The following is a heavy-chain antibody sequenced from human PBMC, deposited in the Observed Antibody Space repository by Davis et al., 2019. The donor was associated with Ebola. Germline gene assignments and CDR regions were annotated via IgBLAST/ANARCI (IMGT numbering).Heavy chain of an antibody. CDR1: EYIFTTYA. CDR2: INTNTGNP. J-gene: IGHJ5*02. CDR3: ARDREEDRGIVVSSGWLDP. V-gene: IGHV7-4-1*02. Sequence: AASVKVSCKASEYIFTTYAINWVRQAPGQGLEWMGWINTNTGNPTYAQGFAGRFVFSLDTSVSTAYLQISSLKAEDTAVYYCARDREEDRGIVVSSGWLDPWGQGTLVTVSS. D-gene: IGHD3-10*02.